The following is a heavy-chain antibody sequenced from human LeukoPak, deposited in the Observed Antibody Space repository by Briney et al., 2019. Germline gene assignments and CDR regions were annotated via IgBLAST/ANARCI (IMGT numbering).Heavy chain of an antibody. CDR3: ARDASSSWYNWFDP. D-gene: IGHD6-13*01. CDR1: GYTFTTYG. CDR2: MNPNSGNT. J-gene: IGHJ5*02. V-gene: IGHV1-8*02. Sequence: ASVKVSCKASGYTFTTYGISWVRQATGQGLEWMGWMNPNSGNTGYAQKFQGRVTMTRNTSISTAYMELSSLRSEDTAVYYCARDASSSWYNWFDPWGQGTLVTVSS.